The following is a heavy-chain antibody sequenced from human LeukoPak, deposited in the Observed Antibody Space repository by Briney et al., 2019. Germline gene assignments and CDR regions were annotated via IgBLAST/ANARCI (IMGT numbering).Heavy chain of an antibody. Sequence: GGSLRLSCAASGFTLSSYSMNWVRQAPGKGLEWVAFIRHDGSNKYFVDSVKGRFTISRDNSKNTLYLQMNSLRVDDTAVYFCARDHHGTGSYFEYWGQGILVTVSS. D-gene: IGHD3-10*01. CDR1: GFTLSSYS. V-gene: IGHV3-30*02. CDR3: ARDHHGTGSYFEY. CDR2: IRHDGSNK. J-gene: IGHJ4*02.